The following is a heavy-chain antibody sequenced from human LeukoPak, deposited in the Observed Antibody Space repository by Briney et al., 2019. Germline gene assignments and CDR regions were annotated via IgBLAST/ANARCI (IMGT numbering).Heavy chain of an antibody. CDR3: ARVGYNWNPQNWFDP. CDR1: GGSFSGYY. J-gene: IGHJ5*02. D-gene: IGHD1-20*01. CDR2: INHSGST. Sequence: PSETLSLTCAVYGGSFSGYYWSWIRQPPGKGLEWIGEINHSGSTNYNPSLKSRVTISRDTSKNQFSLKLSSVTAADTAVYYCARVGYNWNPQNWFDPWGQGTLVTVSS. V-gene: IGHV4-34*01.